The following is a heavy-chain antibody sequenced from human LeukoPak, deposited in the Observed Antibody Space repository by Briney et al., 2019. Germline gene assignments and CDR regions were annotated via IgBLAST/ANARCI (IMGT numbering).Heavy chain of an antibody. V-gene: IGHV3-7*01. CDR3: ARDGSYGSGSPDN. J-gene: IGHJ4*02. CDR1: GFTFTTYW. Sequence: PGGSLRLSCAASGFTFTTYWMSWVRQAPGKGLEWVANIKQDGTEKYYVDSVKGRFTISRDNAKNSLYLQMNSLRVEDTAVYYCARDGSYGSGSPDNWGQGTLVTVSS. CDR2: IKQDGTEK. D-gene: IGHD3-10*01.